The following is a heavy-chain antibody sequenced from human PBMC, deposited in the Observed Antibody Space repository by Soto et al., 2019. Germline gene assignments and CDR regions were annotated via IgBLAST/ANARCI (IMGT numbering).Heavy chain of an antibody. J-gene: IGHJ6*02. D-gene: IGHD6-13*01. Sequence: PGESLKISCTGSGYSFTSYWIGWVRQMPGKGLEWMGIIYPGDSDTRYSPSFQGQVTISADKSISTAYLQWSSLKASDTAMYYCATIHSSSWYPGRDYYYYYGMDVWGQGTTVTVSS. CDR1: GYSFTSYW. CDR2: IYPGDSDT. CDR3: ATIHSSSWYPGRDYYYYYGMDV. V-gene: IGHV5-51*01.